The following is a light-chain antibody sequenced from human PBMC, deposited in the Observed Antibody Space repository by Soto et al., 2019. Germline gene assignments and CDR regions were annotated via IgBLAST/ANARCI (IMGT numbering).Light chain of an antibody. CDR2: DVS. V-gene: IGLV2-14*01. J-gene: IGLJ1*01. Sequence: QSALTQPASVSGSPGQSITISCTGTSSDVGGFNYVSWYQQHPGQAPKLMIYDVSYRPSGVSNRFSGSKSGNTASLTISGLQAEDETDYYCSSYTASSTPLIFGAGTKVTVL. CDR3: SSYTASSTPLI. CDR1: SSDVGGFNY.